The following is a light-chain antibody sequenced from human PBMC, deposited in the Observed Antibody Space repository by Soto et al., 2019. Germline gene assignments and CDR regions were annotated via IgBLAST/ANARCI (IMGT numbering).Light chain of an antibody. J-gene: IGLJ1*01. CDR3: SSYTSDTTGV. Sequence: QSALTQPASVSGSPGQSIAISCTGTSSDVGGYNYVSWYQQHPGKAPKLMIYDVTTRPSGVSNRFSGSKSGNTAALTISGPQAEDEADYYCSSYTSDTTGVFGTGTKLTVL. CDR2: DVT. CDR1: SSDVGGYNY. V-gene: IGLV2-14*03.